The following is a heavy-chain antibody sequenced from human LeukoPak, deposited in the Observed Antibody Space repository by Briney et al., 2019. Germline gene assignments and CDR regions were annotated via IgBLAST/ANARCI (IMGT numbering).Heavy chain of an antibody. CDR3: ARGTSWDYGMDV. CDR1: GGSISSGDYY. CDR2: IYYSGST. J-gene: IGHJ6*02. Sequence: SETLSLTCTVSGGSISSGDYYWSWIRQPPGKGLEWIGYIYYSGSTYYNPSLKSRVTISVDTSKNQFSLKLSSVTAADTAVYYCARGTSWDYGMDVWGQGTTVTVSS. V-gene: IGHV4-30-4*01. D-gene: IGHD6-6*01.